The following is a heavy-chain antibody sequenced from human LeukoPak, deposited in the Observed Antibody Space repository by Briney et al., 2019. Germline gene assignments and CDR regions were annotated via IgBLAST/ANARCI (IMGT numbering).Heavy chain of an antibody. CDR2: IYSGGST. D-gene: IGHD2-15*01. CDR3: ARGWSADYFDY. J-gene: IGHJ4*02. V-gene: IGHV3-53*01. Sequence: GGSLRLSCAASGFTVSSNYMSWVRQAPGKGLEWVSVIYSGGSTYYADSVKGRFTISRDNAKNSLYLQMNSLRAEDTAVYYCARGWSADYFDYWGQGILVTVSS. CDR1: GFTVSSNY.